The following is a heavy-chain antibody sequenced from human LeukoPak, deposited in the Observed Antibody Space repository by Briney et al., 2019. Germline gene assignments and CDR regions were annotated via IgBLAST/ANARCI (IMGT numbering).Heavy chain of an antibody. CDR2: IYYSGST. CDR3: AREDFEGSGTPSGAFDI. D-gene: IGHD3-10*01. CDR1: GGSISSYY. Sequence: SETLSLTCTVSGGSISSYYWSWIRQPPGKGLEWIGYIYYSGSTNYSPSLKSRVTISVDTSKNQFSLKLSSVTAADTAVYYCAREDFEGSGTPSGAFDIWGQGTMVTVSS. J-gene: IGHJ3*02. V-gene: IGHV4-59*01.